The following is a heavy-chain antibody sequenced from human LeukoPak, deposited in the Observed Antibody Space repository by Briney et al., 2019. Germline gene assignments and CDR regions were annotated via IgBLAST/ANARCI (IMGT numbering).Heavy chain of an antibody. CDR3: ARSITMIVRAFDI. Sequence: PGRSLRLSCAASGFTFSSYGMHWVRQAPGKGLEWVAVIWYDGSNKYYADSVKGRFTISRDNSKNTLYLQMNSLRAEDTAVYYCARSITMIVRAFDIWGQGTMVTVSS. V-gene: IGHV3-33*01. CDR2: IWYDGSNK. CDR1: GFTFSSYG. D-gene: IGHD3-22*01. J-gene: IGHJ3*02.